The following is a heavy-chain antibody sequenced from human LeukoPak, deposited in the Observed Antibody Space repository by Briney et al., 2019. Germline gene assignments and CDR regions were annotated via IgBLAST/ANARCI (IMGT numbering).Heavy chain of an antibody. Sequence: ASMKVSCKASGGTFSSYAISWVRQAPGQGLEWMGRIIPILGIANYAQKFQGRVTITADKSTSTAYMELNSLGAEDTAVYYCARDLGIAAAGPVDYYGMDVWGQGTTVTVSS. J-gene: IGHJ6*02. V-gene: IGHV1-69*04. CDR1: GGTFSSYA. CDR2: IIPILGIA. D-gene: IGHD6-13*01. CDR3: ARDLGIAAAGPVDYYGMDV.